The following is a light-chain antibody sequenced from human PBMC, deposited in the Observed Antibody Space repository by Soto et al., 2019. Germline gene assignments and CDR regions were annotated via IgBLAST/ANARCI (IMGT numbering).Light chain of an antibody. CDR1: SSDVGAYDY. CDR2: EVI. J-gene: IGLJ2*01. CDR3: SSYTTSSTLV. Sequence: QSVLTQPASVSGSPGQSITISCTATSSDVGAYDYVSWYQQHPGKAPKLIIFEVINRPSGVSDRFSGSKSGNTASLIISGLQAEDEADYYCSSYTTSSTLVFGGGTKVTVL. V-gene: IGLV2-14*01.